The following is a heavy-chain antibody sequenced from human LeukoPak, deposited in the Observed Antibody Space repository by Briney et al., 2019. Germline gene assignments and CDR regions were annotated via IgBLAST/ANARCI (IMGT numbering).Heavy chain of an antibody. V-gene: IGHV3-21*06. Sequence: GGPLRLSCAASVFSFTDYNMNWVRQAPGKGLGWISSISSGSTYIYFGDSLKGRFTVSRDTTRNSLYLQMSSLRPEDTAVYYCARDIDYYGMDVWGQGTTVTVSS. D-gene: IGHD1-26*01. CDR3: ARDIDYYGMDV. J-gene: IGHJ6*02. CDR1: VFSFTDYN. CDR2: ISSGSTYI.